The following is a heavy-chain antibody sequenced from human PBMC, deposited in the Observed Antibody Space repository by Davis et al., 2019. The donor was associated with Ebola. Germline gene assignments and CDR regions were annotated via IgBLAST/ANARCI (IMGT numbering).Heavy chain of an antibody. J-gene: IGHJ4*02. CDR3: ARERGAGAARSLDY. CDR2: IKQDGSEK. CDR1: GFTFSSYW. Sequence: GESLKISCAASGFTFSSYWMSWVRQAPGKGLEWVANIKQDGSEKYYVDSVKGRFTISRDNAKNSLYLQMNSLRAEDTAVYYCARERGAGAARSLDYWGQGTLVTVSS. D-gene: IGHD1-26*01. V-gene: IGHV3-7*01.